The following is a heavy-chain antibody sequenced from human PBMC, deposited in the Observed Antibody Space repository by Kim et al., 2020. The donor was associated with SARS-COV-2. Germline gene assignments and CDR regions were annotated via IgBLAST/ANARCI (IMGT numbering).Heavy chain of an antibody. CDR1: GFTLSDYY. CDR2: IDSTGRKI. CDR3: ARGEGLWNDGRDPLDY. J-gene: IGHJ4*02. Sequence: GGSLRLSCAASGFTLSDYYMSWIRQAPGKGLEWVSYIDSTGRKIEYADSLRGRFTISRDNAKNSLYLQMNSLTADDTALYYCARGEGLWNDGRDPLDYWRQRTPVT. V-gene: IGHV3-11*01. D-gene: IGHD3-22*01.